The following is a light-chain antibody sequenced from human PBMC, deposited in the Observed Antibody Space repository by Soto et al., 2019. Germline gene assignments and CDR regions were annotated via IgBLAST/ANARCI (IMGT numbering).Light chain of an antibody. Sequence: EIVLTQSPRTLSLSPGERATLSCRASQSVSSSYLAWYQQKPGQAPRLLIYGASSRATGIPDRFSGSGSGTDFTLTISRLEPEDFAVYYCQQYGSSPRITFGHGTRLEIK. CDR2: GAS. CDR3: QQYGSSPRIT. V-gene: IGKV3-20*01. J-gene: IGKJ5*01. CDR1: QSVSSSY.